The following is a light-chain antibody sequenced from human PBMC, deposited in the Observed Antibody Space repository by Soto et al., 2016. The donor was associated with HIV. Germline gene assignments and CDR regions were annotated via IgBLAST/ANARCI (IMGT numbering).Light chain of an antibody. Sequence: AIQLTQSPSSLSASVGDRVTITCRASQGISSALAWYQQKPGKPPRLLIYDASTLKSGVPSWFSGSGFGTDFTLTIHSLQPEDFATYYCQQFKKYPGTFGQGPSWRS. CDR2: DAS. V-gene: IGKV1D-13*01. CDR3: QQFKKYPGT. J-gene: IGKJ2*01. CDR1: QGISSA.